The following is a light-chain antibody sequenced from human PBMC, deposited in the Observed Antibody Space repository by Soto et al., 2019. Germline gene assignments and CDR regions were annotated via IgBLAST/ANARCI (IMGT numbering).Light chain of an antibody. J-gene: IGKJ1*01. CDR1: QSISGY. Sequence: DIEMTQSPSSLSASVGDRVTITCRASQSISGYLSWYQQKPGQAPKLLIYGTFRLQSGVLSRFSGSGSGTDFTLTITSLQPEDFGTYYCQQSYKIPVTFGQGTKVDIK. CDR3: QQSYKIPVT. CDR2: GTF. V-gene: IGKV1-39*01.